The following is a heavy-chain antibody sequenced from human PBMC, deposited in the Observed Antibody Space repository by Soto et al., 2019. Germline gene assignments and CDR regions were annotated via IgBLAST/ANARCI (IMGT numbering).Heavy chain of an antibody. CDR1: GDSVTSHY. CDR2: MHYTGFS. D-gene: IGHD3-3*01. CDR3: ARELDYDFWSGYARPGAFDI. J-gene: IGHJ3*02. Sequence: SETLSLTCSFSGDSVTSHYLTWIRQSPEKGLEWIGYMHYTGFSHYNPSLKSRLTISVDTSKNQFTLQLTSVTVEDTAVYYCARELDYDFWSGYARPGAFDIWGQGTMVTVAS. V-gene: IGHV4-59*02.